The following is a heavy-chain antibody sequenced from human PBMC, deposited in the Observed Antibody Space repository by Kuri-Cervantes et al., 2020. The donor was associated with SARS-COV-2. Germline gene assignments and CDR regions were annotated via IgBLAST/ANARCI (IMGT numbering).Heavy chain of an antibody. CDR3: ARVAGDPYYFDY. Sequence: GGSLRLSCETSGFILSTSWMSWVRQAPGKGLEWVANIKQDGSEKYYVDSVKGRFTISRDNAKNSLYLQMNSLRAEDTAVYYCARVAGDPYYFDYWGQGTLVTVSS. CDR2: IKQDGSEK. V-gene: IGHV3-7*01. J-gene: IGHJ4*02. CDR1: GFILSTSW. D-gene: IGHD7-27*01.